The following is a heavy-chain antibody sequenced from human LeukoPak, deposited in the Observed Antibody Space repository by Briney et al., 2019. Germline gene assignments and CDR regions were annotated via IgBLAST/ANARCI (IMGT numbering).Heavy chain of an antibody. CDR3: ARDSGSYYVGFDY. CDR2: IWYDGSNK. CDR1: GFTFSSYG. D-gene: IGHD1-26*01. J-gene: IGHJ4*02. Sequence: GRSLRLSCAASGFTFSSYGMHWVRQAPGKGLEWVAVIWYDGSNKYYADSVKGRFTISRDNSKNTLYLQMNSLRAEDTAVYYCARDSGSYYVGFDYWGQGTLVTVSS. V-gene: IGHV3-33*01.